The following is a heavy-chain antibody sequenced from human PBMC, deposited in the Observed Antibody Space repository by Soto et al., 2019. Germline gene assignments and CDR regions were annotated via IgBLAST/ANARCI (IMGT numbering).Heavy chain of an antibody. CDR2: IKQDGSEK. CDR1: GFTFSSYW. V-gene: IGHV3-7*03. D-gene: IGHD6-19*01. J-gene: IGHJ5*02. CDR3: ARVPVAGTNWFDP. Sequence: LSCAASGFTFSSYWMSWVRQAPGKGLEWVANIKQDGSEKYYVDSVKGRFTISRDNAKNSLYLQMNSLRAEDTAVYYCARVPVAGTNWFDPWGQGTLVTVSS.